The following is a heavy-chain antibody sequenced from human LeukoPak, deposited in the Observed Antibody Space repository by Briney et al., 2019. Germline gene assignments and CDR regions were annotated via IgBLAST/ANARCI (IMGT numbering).Heavy chain of an antibody. CDR3: ARFPDYYGSGKVDY. V-gene: IGHV4-30-4*01. D-gene: IGHD3-10*01. CDR1: GGSISSGDYY. Sequence: SQTLSLTCTVSGGSISSGDYYWSWIRQPPGKGLEWIGYIYYSGSTYYNPSLKSRVTISVDTSKNQFSLKLSSVTAADTAVYYCARFPDYYGSGKVDYWGQGTLVTVSS. J-gene: IGHJ4*02. CDR2: IYYSGST.